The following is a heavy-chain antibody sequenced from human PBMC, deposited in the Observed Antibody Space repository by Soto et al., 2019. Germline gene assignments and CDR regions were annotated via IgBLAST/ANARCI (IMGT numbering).Heavy chain of an antibody. D-gene: IGHD2-2*01. J-gene: IGHJ5*02. Sequence: ASVKVSCKASGYTFTSYGISWVRQAPGQGLEWMGWISAYNGNTNYAQKLQGRVTMTTDTSTSTAYMELRSLRSDDTAVYYCAREDIVVVPAAHRFNWFDPWGQGTLVTVS. CDR3: AREDIVVVPAAHRFNWFDP. V-gene: IGHV1-18*04. CDR2: ISAYNGNT. CDR1: GYTFTSYG.